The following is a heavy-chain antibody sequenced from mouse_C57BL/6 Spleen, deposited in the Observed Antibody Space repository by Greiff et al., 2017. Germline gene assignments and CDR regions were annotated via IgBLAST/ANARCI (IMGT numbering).Heavy chain of an antibody. J-gene: IGHJ4*01. D-gene: IGHD2-5*01. CDR1: GYTFTSYG. V-gene: IGHV1-81*01. Sequence: VQLQQSGAELARPGASVKLSCKASGYTFTSYGISWVKQRTGQGLEWIGEIYPRSGNTYYNEKFKGKATLTADKSSSTAYMELRSLTSEDSAVYFCARSGYSNYGEAQAMDYWGQGTSVTVSS. CDR2: IYPRSGNT. CDR3: ARSGYSNYGEAQAMDY.